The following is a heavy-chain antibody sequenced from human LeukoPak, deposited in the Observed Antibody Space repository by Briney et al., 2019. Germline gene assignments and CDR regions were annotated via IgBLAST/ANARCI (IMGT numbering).Heavy chain of an antibody. V-gene: IGHV1-24*01. J-gene: IGHJ3*02. Sequence: VASVKVSCKVSGYTLTELSMHWVRQAPGKGLEWMGGFDPEDGETIYAQKFQGRVTMTEDTSTDTAYMELSSLRSKDTAVYYCATDTYSSSWTHAFDIWGQGTMVTVSS. CDR1: GYTLTELS. CDR3: ATDTYSSSWTHAFDI. CDR2: FDPEDGET. D-gene: IGHD6-13*01.